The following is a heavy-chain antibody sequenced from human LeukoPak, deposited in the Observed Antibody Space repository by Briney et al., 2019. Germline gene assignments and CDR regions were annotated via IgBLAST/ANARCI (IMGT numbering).Heavy chain of an antibody. Sequence: ASETLSLTCTVSGGSISSYYWSWIRQPPGKGLEWIGYTYYSGSTNYNPSLKSRITVSVDTSKNQFSLKLNSVTAADTAVYYCASPYYDYVWGTYRHDAFGIWGQGTMVTVSS. D-gene: IGHD3-16*02. V-gene: IGHV4-59*12. CDR1: GGSISSYY. J-gene: IGHJ3*02. CDR3: ASPYYDYVWGTYRHDAFGI. CDR2: TYYSGST.